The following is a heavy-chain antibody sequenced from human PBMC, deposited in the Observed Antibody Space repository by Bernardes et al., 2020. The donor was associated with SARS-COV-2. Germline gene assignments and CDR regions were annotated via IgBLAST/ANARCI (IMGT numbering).Heavy chain of an antibody. D-gene: IGHD2-21*01. CDR1: GGSISSSNYY. J-gene: IGHJ6*01. CDR2: IYSSGNS. V-gene: IGHV4-39*01. Sequence: SETLSLTCSVSGGSISSSNYYWGWVRQPPGQGLVWIGSIYSSGNSYYHPSLQSRVSASADTSKNQLSLRLSFVTAADTAVYYCAGSSCGIDCYIGGLRSWDYGMDVWGQGTTVTVSS. CDR3: AGSSCGIDCYIGGLRSWDYGMDV.